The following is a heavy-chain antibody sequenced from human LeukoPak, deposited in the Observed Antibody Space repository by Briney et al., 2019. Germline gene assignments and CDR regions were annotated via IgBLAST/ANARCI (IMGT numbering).Heavy chain of an antibody. D-gene: IGHD4-17*01. Sequence: GGSLRLSCAASGFTFSSYSMNWVRPAPGKGLEWVSSISSSSSYLYYADSVKGRFTISRDNAQNSLYLQMNSLRAEDTAVYYWARDGGYGGYLFDYWGQGTLVTVSS. CDR2: ISSSSSYL. CDR3: ARDGGYGGYLFDY. CDR1: GFTFSSYS. V-gene: IGHV3-21*01. J-gene: IGHJ4*02.